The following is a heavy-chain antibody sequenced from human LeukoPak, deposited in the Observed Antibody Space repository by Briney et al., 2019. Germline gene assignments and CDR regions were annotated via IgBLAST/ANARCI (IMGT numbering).Heavy chain of an antibody. J-gene: IGHJ4*02. CDR3: ARILTTVTTMDY. CDR1: GYTFTGYY. V-gene: IGHV1-2*02. D-gene: IGHD4-17*01. CDR2: INPNSGGT. Sequence: ASVKVSCKASGYTFTGYYTHWVRQAPGRGLEWMGWINPNSGGTNYAQKFQGRVTMTRDTSISTAYMELSRLRSDDTAMYYCARILTTVTTMDYWGQGTLVTVSS.